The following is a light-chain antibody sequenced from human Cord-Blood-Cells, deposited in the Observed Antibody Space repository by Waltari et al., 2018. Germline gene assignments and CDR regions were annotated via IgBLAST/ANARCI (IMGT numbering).Light chain of an antibody. CDR2: AAS. CDR1: QSISSY. J-gene: IGKJ3*01. V-gene: IGKV1-39*01. Sequence: IQMTQSPSSVSSSAGNRVTITCRASQSISSYLNWYQQKPGKAPKLLIYAASSLQSGVPSRFSGSGSGTDFTLTISSLQPEDFATYYCQQSYSTPFTFGPGTKVDIK. CDR3: QQSYSTPFT.